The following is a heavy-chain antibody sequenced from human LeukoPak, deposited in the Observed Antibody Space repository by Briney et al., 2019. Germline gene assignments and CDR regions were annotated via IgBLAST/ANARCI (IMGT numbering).Heavy chain of an antibody. V-gene: IGHV6-1*01. Sequence: SQTLSLTCAISGDSVSSNSAAWNWIRQSPSRGLEWLGRTYYRSKWYNGYAVFVKSRISVNPDTSKNQFSLQLNSVTAADTAVYYCARDNWNYGSSMDVWGQGTTVTVSS. CDR3: ARDNWNYGSSMDV. D-gene: IGHD1-7*01. CDR1: GDSVSSNSAA. J-gene: IGHJ6*02. CDR2: TYYRSKWYN.